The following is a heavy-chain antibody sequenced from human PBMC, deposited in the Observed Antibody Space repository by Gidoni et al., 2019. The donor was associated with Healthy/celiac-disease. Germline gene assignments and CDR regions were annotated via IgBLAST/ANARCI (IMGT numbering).Heavy chain of an antibody. CDR2: IYYSGST. D-gene: IGHD1-26*01. CDR1: GGSISSYY. V-gene: IGHV4-59*01. J-gene: IGHJ4*02. CDR3: ARPGVVGAFDY. Sequence: QVQLQESGPGLVKPSETLSLTCPVSGGSISSYYWSWIRQPPGKGLEWIGYIYYSGSTNYNPSLKSRVTISVDTSKNQFSLKLSSVTAADTAVYYCARPGVVGAFDYWGQGTLVTVSS.